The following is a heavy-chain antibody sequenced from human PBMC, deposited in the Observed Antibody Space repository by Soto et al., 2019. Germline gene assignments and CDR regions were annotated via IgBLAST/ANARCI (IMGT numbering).Heavy chain of an antibody. CDR3: ARGRSGGYSRAALDI. CDR1: GGAISTYF. V-gene: IGHV4-59*01. D-gene: IGHD1-26*01. CDR2: IYYSGTT. J-gene: IGHJ3*02. Sequence: SETLSLTCTDSGGAISTYFWSWLRQPPGKGLEWLGYIYYSGTTDYSPSLKSRVTISVDTSKNQFSLKLTSLTAADTALYYCARGRSGGYSRAALDIWGQGTMVTVSS.